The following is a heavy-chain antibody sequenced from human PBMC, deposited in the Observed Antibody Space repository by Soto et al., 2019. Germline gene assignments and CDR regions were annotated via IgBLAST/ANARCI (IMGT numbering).Heavy chain of an antibody. CDR3: AVGYSYGDDAFDI. CDR2: ISYDGSNK. J-gene: IGHJ3*02. Sequence: PGGSLRLSCAASGFTFSSYAMHWVRQAPGKGLEWVAVISYDGSNKYYADSVKGRFTISRDNSKNTLYLQMNSLRAEDTAVYYCAVGYSYGDDAFDIWGQGTMVTVSS. D-gene: IGHD5-18*01. V-gene: IGHV3-30-3*01. CDR1: GFTFSSYA.